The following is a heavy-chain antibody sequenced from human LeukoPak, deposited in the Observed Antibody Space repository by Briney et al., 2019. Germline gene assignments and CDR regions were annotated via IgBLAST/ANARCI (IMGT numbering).Heavy chain of an antibody. Sequence: SVKVSCKASGGTFSSYAISWVRQAPGQGLEWMGRIIPIFGIANYAQKFQGRVTITADKSTSTAYMELSSLRSGDTAVYYCARDLGLGYSSGWYYFDYWGQGTLVTVSS. J-gene: IGHJ4*02. CDR3: ARDLGLGYSSGWYYFDY. CDR1: GGTFSSYA. D-gene: IGHD6-19*01. CDR2: IIPIFGIA. V-gene: IGHV1-69*04.